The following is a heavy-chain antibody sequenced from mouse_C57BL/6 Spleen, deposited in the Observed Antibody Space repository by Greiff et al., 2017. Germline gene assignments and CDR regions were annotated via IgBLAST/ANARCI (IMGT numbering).Heavy chain of an antibody. CDR2: ISYDGSN. D-gene: IGHD1-1*01. CDR3: AREPITTVAAMDY. J-gene: IGHJ4*01. CDR1: GYSITSGYY. Sequence: DVQLQESGPGLVKPSQSLSLTCSVTGYSITSGYYWNWIRQFPGNKLEWMGYISYDGSNNYHPSLKNRITITRATSKNQFFLKLNSVTTEDTATYYCAREPITTVAAMDYWGQGTSVTVSS. V-gene: IGHV3-6*01.